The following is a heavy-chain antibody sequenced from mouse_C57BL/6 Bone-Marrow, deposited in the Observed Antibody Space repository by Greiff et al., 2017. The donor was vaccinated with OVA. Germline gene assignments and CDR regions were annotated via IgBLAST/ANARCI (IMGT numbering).Heavy chain of an antibody. CDR2: INPSTGGT. V-gene: IGHV1-42*01. CDR3: ARYGSFLSTMITTSFDY. J-gene: IGHJ2*01. CDR1: GYSFTGYY. Sequence: EVQLQQSGPELVKPGASVKISCKASGYSFTGYYMNWVKQSPEKSLEWIGEINPSTGGTTYNQKFKAKATLTVDKSSSTAYMQLKSLTSEDSAVYYCARYGSFLSTMITTSFDYWGQGTTLTVSS. D-gene: IGHD2-4*01.